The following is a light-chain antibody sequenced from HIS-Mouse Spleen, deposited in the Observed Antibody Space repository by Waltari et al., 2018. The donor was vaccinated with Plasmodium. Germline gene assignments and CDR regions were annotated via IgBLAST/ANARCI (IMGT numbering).Light chain of an antibody. Sequence: EIMMTQSHAPLSVSPGERATLSCRASRSVSPNLTGYQQKPGQAPRLLTYGASSRATGIPARFSGSGSGTEFTLTISSLQSEDFAVYYCQQYNNWSFTFGPGTKVDIK. CDR2: GAS. V-gene: IGKV3-15*01. J-gene: IGKJ3*01. CDR3: QQYNNWSFT. CDR1: RSVSPN.